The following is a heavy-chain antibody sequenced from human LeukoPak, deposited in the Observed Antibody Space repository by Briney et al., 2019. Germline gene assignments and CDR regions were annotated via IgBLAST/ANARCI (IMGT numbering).Heavy chain of an antibody. V-gene: IGHV1-2*02. CDR2: INPNSGGT. CDR3: ARPVEMATTSCDWFDP. CDR1: GYTFTGYY. D-gene: IGHD5-24*01. Sequence: GASVKVSCKASGYTFTGYYMHWVRQAPGQGLEWMGWINPNSGGTNYAQKFQGRVTMTRDTSISTAYMELSRLRSDDTAVYYCARPVEMATTSCDWFDPWGQGTLVTVSS. J-gene: IGHJ5*02.